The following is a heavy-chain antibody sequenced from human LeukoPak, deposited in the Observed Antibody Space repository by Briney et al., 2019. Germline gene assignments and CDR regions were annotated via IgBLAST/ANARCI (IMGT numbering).Heavy chain of an antibody. V-gene: IGHV1-69*05. CDR2: IIPIFGTA. Sequence: ASVKVSCKASGYTFTSYYMHWVRQAPGQGLEWMGGIIPIFGTANYAQKFQGRVTITTDESTSTAYMEVSSLRSEDTAVYYCGRKAGDCGGGSCYSIDYWGRGTLVTVSS. J-gene: IGHJ4*02. CDR1: GYTFTSYY. D-gene: IGHD2-15*01. CDR3: GRKAGDCGGGSCYSIDY.